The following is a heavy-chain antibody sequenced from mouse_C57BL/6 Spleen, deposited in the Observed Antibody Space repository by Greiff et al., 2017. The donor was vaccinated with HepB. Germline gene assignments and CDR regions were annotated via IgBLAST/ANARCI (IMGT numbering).Heavy chain of an antibody. CDR2: INPGSGGT. V-gene: IGHV1-54*01. D-gene: IGHD2-5*01. J-gene: IGHJ4*01. CDR3: ARGRSNYVYAMDD. Sequence: VQLQQSGAELVRPGTSVKVSCKASGYAFTNYLIEWVKQRPGQGLEWIGVINPGSGGTNDNEKFKGKATLTADKSSSTAYMQLSSLTSEDSAVYFCARGRSNYVYAMDDWGQGTSVTVSS. CDR1: GYAFTNYL.